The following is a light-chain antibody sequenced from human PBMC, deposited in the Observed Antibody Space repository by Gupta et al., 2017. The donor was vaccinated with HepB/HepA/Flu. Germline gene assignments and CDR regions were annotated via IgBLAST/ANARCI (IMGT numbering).Light chain of an antibody. CDR1: YIGSKS. V-gene: IGLV3-21*02. CDR2: DNS. CDR3: QVWHKDIDDLYV. J-gene: IGLJ1*01. Sequence: SYTVTQPPSVSVAPGETVPITCGGNYIGSKSVHWYQQKPGQAPELVVLDNSDRPSGIPERFSGSNSWNTATLTISRVEAGDEADYYCQVWHKDIDDLYVFGTGTKV.